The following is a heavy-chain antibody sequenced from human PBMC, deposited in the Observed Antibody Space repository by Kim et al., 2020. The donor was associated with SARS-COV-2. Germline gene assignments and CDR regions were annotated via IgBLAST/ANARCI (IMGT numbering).Heavy chain of an antibody. V-gene: IGHV3-23*01. CDR3: AKRPPGYCSSTSCRNWFDP. D-gene: IGHD2-2*03. CDR2: ISGSGGST. J-gene: IGHJ5*02. Sequence: GGSLRLSCAASGFTFSSYAMSWVRQAPGKGLEWVSAISGSGGSTYYADSVKGRFTISRDNSKNTLYLQMNSLRAEDTAVYYCAKRPPGYCSSTSCRNWFDPWGQGTLVTVSS. CDR1: GFTFSSYA.